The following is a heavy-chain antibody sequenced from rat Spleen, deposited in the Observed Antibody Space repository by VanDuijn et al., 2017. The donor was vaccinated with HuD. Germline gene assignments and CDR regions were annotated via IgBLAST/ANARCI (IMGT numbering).Heavy chain of an antibody. CDR1: GFTFGNYD. Sequence: EVQLAESGGGLVQPGRSMKLSCAASGFTFGNYDMAWVRQAPTTGLEWVASITYDGTSTYYRDSVKGRFTISRDYAKSTLYLQMDSLRSEDTATYYCTRVDYGGMGVMDAWGQGASVTVSS. V-gene: IGHV5-20*01. J-gene: IGHJ4*01. CDR2: ITYDGTST. D-gene: IGHD1-11*01. CDR3: TRVDYGGMGVMDA.